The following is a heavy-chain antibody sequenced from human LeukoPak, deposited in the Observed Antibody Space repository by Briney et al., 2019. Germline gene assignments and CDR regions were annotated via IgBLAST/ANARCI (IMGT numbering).Heavy chain of an antibody. D-gene: IGHD3-22*01. CDR1: GFTVSSNY. V-gene: IGHV3-66*01. CDR3: ARAALYYYDSSGANHIDY. J-gene: IGHJ4*02. CDR2: IYSGGST. Sequence: GGSLRLSCAASGFTVSSNYMSWVRQAPGKGLEWVSVIYSGGSTYYADSVKGRFTISRDNSKNTLYLQMNSLRAEDTAVYYCARAALYYYDSSGANHIDYWGQGTLVTVSS.